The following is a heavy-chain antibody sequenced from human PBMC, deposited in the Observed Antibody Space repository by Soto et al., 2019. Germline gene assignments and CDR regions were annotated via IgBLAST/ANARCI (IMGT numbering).Heavy chain of an antibody. CDR2: IYYSGTT. J-gene: IGHJ4*02. CDR1: CGSISSVSYY. D-gene: IGHD6-13*01. Sequence: SETLSLTCTVSCGSISSVSYYWSWIRRHPGKGLEWIGYIYYSGTTYYNPSLESRVTISIDRSKNQFSLKLNSVTAADTALYYCARVSGGYSSSWYPTFDSWGQGTLVTVSS. V-gene: IGHV4-31*03. CDR3: ARVSGGYSSSWYPTFDS.